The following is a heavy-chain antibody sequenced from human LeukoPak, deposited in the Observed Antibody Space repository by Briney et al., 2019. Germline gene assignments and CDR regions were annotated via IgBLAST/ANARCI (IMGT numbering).Heavy chain of an antibody. J-gene: IGHJ4*02. CDR2: IYSGGST. CDR3: ATYSSLDY. CDR1: GFTVSNNY. V-gene: IGHV3-53*01. D-gene: IGHD3-22*01. Sequence: GGSLRLSCAASGFTVSNNYMSWVRQAPGRGLEWVSLIYSGGSTYYADSVKGRFTISRDNSKNTLYLQMNSLRAEDTAVYYCATYSSLDYWGQGTLVTVSS.